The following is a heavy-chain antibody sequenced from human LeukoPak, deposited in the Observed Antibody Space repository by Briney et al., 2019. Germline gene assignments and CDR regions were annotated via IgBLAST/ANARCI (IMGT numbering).Heavy chain of an antibody. J-gene: IGHJ4*02. CDR1: GGSISSTSYY. V-gene: IGHV4-39*02. Sequence: SETLSLTCTVSGGSISSTSYYWGWIRQPPGKGPEYIGSIYYNGGTSYNPSLKSRVTISVDTSKNQFSLKLNSVTAADTAVYYCAREVRRDGSGKPTRRFDYWGQGTLVTVSS. CDR2: IYYNGGT. CDR3: AREVRRDGSGKPTRRFDY. D-gene: IGHD3-10*01.